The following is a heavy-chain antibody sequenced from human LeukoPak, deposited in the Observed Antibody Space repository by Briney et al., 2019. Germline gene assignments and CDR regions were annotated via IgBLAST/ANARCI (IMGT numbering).Heavy chain of an antibody. D-gene: IGHD1-26*01. CDR3: ARVRSGNPNEGLDY. Sequence: GGSLRLSCAAAGFIFSSYTMHWVRQAPGKGLEWVAVISYHGSDKYYADSVKGRFTISRDNSKNTLFLQMNNLRDEDTAVYYCARVRSGNPNEGLDYWGQGTLVTVSS. V-gene: IGHV3-30*04. J-gene: IGHJ4*02. CDR1: GFIFSSYT. CDR2: ISYHGSDK.